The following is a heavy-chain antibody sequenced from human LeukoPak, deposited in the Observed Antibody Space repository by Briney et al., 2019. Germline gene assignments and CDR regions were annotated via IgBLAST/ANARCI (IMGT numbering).Heavy chain of an antibody. J-gene: IGHJ6*03. CDR1: GGSFSGYY. CDR3: ARGNSSGYFGHYYMDV. CDR2: IYYSGST. Sequence: SETLSLTCAVYGGSFSGYYWSWLRQPPGKGLEWIGYIYYSGSTNYNPSLKSRVTISLDTSKNQFSLKLRSVTAADTATYYCARGNSSGYFGHYYMDVWGKGTTVTISS. D-gene: IGHD3-22*01. V-gene: IGHV4-59*01.